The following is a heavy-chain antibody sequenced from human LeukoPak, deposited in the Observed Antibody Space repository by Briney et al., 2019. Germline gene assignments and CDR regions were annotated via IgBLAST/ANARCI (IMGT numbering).Heavy chain of an antibody. D-gene: IGHD3-9*01. V-gene: IGHV3-23*01. CDR1: GFTFSNYA. CDR2: VTGSGGST. CDR3: AKWGDFDILTGYYVSDF. J-gene: IGHJ4*02. Sequence: GASLRLSCVASGFTFSNYAMSWVRQAAGKRLECVSAVTGSGGSTYYADSVKGRFTISRDNSRNTLFLQMNSLRAEDTAIYYCAKWGDFDILTGYYVSDFWGQGTLVTVSS.